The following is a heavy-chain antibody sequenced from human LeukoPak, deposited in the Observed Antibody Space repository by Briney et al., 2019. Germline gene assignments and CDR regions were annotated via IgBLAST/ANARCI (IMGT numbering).Heavy chain of an antibody. CDR3: ARYDSSGPYYFDY. J-gene: IGHJ4*02. CDR2: IIPILGIA. Sequence: ASVKVSCKASGGTFSSYAISWVRQAPGQGLEWMGRIIPILGIANYAQKFQGRVTITADKSTSTAYMELSSLRSEDTAVYYCARYDSSGPYYFDYWGQGTLVTVYS. D-gene: IGHD3-22*01. V-gene: IGHV1-69*04. CDR1: GGTFSSYA.